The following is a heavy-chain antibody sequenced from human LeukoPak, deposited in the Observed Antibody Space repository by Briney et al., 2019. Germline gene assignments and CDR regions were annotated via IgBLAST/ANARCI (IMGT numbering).Heavy chain of an antibody. V-gene: IGHV3-30*02. CDR1: GFTFSSYG. CDR2: IPKDGSNK. J-gene: IGHJ4*02. Sequence: GGSLRLSCAASGFTFSSYGMHWVRQAPGKGLEWVAFIPKDGSNKFYADSVKGRFTISRDNSKNTLYLQMNSLRAEDTAVYYCAVGGYSSTSVPFDYWGQGTLVTVSS. D-gene: IGHD6-6*01. CDR3: AVGGYSSTSVPFDY.